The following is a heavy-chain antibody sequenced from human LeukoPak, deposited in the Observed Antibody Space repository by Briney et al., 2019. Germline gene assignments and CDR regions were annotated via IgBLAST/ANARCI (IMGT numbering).Heavy chain of an antibody. D-gene: IGHD3-3*01. CDR1: RNTFTDYW. CDR3: ARLSTRLLDH. V-gene: IGHV5-51*01. Sequence: GESLKISCKGSRNTFTDYWIGWVRQLPGKGLEWMGIIFPGDSETRYSPSFQGQVTMSVDKSTSTAYLQWASLKASDTAIYFCARLSTRLLDHRGQGTRVTVSS. J-gene: IGHJ4*02. CDR2: IFPGDSET.